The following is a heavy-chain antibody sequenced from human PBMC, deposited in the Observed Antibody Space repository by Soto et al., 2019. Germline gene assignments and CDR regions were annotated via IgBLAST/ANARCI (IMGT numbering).Heavy chain of an antibody. D-gene: IGHD2-2*01. V-gene: IGHV3-23*01. CDR1: GFTFSSYA. CDR2: ISGSGGST. Sequence: GESLKISCAASGFTFSSYAMSWVRQAPGKGLEWVSAISGSGGSTYYADSVKGRFTISRDNSKNTLYLQMNSLRAEDTAVYYCAKDIVVVPAAKGFDYWGQGTLVTVSS. CDR3: AKDIVVVPAAKGFDY. J-gene: IGHJ4*02.